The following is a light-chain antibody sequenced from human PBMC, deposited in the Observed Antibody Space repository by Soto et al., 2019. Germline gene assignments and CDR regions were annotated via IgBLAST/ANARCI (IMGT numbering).Light chain of an antibody. Sequence: QSALTQPASVSGSPGQSITISCTGTSSDVGGYNFVSWYQQHPGKAPKLMIYEVSNRPSGVSDRFSGSKSGNTASLTISGLHAEDEADYYCTSYTGSSTLVFGEGTKVTVL. V-gene: IGLV2-14*01. J-gene: IGLJ2*01. CDR2: EVS. CDR1: SSDVGGYNF. CDR3: TSYTGSSTLV.